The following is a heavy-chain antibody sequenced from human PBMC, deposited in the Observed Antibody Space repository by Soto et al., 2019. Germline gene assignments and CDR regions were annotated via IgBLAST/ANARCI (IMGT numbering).Heavy chain of an antibody. CDR2: IYPGDSDT. V-gene: IGHV5-51*01. J-gene: IGHJ3*02. CDR3: ARPNSAVAYDAFDI. D-gene: IGHD6-19*01. Sequence: PGESLKISCTGSGYSFTSYWIGWLRQMPGKGLEWMGIIYPGDSDTRYSPSFQGQVTISADKSISTAYLQWSSLKASDTAMYYCARPNSAVAYDAFDIWGQGTMVTVSS. CDR1: GYSFTSYW.